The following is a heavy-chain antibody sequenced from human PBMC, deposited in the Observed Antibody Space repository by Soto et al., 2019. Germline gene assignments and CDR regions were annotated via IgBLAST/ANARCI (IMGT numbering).Heavy chain of an antibody. CDR1: GVTFSNYA. Sequence: GGSLRLSCTVSGVTFSNYAMNWVRQAPGKGLEWVSSLSGSGGTTYYADSVKGRFNISRDNSKNTLYLLMNSLRAEDTALYYCAKQRADYGSGADTFYFDSWGQGALVTVSS. J-gene: IGHJ4*02. D-gene: IGHD3-10*01. CDR3: AKQRADYGSGADTFYFDS. V-gene: IGHV3-23*01. CDR2: LSGSGGTT.